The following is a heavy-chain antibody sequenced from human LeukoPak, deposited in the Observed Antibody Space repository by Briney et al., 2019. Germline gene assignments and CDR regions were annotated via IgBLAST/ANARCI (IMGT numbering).Heavy chain of an antibody. V-gene: IGHV3-7*01. CDR3: ARGGNSNYAAEY. CDR2: IKQDGSEK. D-gene: IGHD4-11*01. J-gene: IGHJ4*02. Sequence: GGSLRLSCAASGFIFSSYWMSWVRQAPGKGLEWVANIKQDGSEKYYVDSVKGRFTNSRDNAKKSLCLQMNSLKAEDTAVYYCARGGNSNYAAEYWGQGTLVTVSS. CDR1: GFIFSSYW.